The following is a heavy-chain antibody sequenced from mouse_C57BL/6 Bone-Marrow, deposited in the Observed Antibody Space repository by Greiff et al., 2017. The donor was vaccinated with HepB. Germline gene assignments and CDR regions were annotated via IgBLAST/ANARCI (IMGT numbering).Heavy chain of an antibody. CDR2: ISDGGSYT. V-gene: IGHV5-4*01. CDR1: GFTFSSYA. CDR3: ARGGPIYYDYDGFSWFAY. Sequence: EVQLVESGGGLVKPGGSLKLSCAASGFTFSSYAMSWVRQTPEKRLEWVATISDGGSYTYYPDNVKGRFTISRDNAKNNLYLQMSHLKSEDTAMYYCARGGPIYYDYDGFSWFAYWGQGTLVTVSA. J-gene: IGHJ3*01. D-gene: IGHD2-4*01.